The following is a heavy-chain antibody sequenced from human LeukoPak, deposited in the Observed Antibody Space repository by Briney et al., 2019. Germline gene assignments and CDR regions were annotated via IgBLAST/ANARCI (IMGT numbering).Heavy chain of an antibody. CDR2: IYPDDSDT. CDR3: ARDGGEGSSSYFDY. Sequence: GESLKISCKASGYSFTTYWIGWVRQMPGKGLEWMGIIYPDDSDTKYSPSFQGQVTISADKSISTAYLQWCSLKASDTAMYFCARDGGEGSSSYFDYWGQGTLVTVSS. J-gene: IGHJ4*02. D-gene: IGHD6-6*01. V-gene: IGHV5-51*01. CDR1: GYSFTTYW.